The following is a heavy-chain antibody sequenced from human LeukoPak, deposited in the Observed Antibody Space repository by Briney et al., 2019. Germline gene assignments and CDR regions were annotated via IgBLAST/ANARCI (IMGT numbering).Heavy chain of an antibody. V-gene: IGHV4-59*01. CDR1: GGSISSYY. CDR2: IYYSGST. D-gene: IGHD3-10*01. Sequence: PSETLSLTCTVSGGSISSYYWIWIRQPPGKGLEWIGYIYYSGSTNYNPSLKSRVTISVDTSKNQFSLKLSSVTAADTAVYYCARDRDYYGSGSYYVGWFDPWGQGTLVTVSS. CDR3: ARDRDYYGSGSYYVGWFDP. J-gene: IGHJ5*02.